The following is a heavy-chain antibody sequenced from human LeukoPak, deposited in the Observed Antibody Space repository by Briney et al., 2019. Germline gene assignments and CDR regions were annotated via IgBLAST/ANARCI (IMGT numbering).Heavy chain of an antibody. D-gene: IGHD3-10*01. J-gene: IGHJ4*02. CDR3: AKSLYNYKSGTYFRPFDS. Sequence: SETLSLTCTVSGQSISSGYFWGWIRQPPGKGLEWIGTIYHSGSTYYNPSLKSRVTISIDTSKNQFSLKLRSVTATDTAVYYCAKSLYNYKSGTYFRPFDSWGQGTLVTVSS. V-gene: IGHV4-38-2*02. CDR2: IYHSGST. CDR1: GQSISSGYF.